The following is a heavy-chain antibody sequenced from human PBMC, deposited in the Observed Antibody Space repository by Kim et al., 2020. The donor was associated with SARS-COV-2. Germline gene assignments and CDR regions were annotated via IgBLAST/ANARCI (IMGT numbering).Heavy chain of an antibody. CDR1: GGSISSSFNY. D-gene: IGHD3-22*01. V-gene: IGHV4-39*01. J-gene: IGHJ4*02. Sequence: SETLSLTCTVSGGSISSSFNYWGWIRQPPGKGLEWIGSVYRSGSTYDSPSLKSRVTVSVDTSKNEFYLKVTSVTAADTAVYFCARLPHDSSGYVDSWGPGILVTVSS. CDR3: ARLPHDSSGYVDS. CDR2: VYRSGST.